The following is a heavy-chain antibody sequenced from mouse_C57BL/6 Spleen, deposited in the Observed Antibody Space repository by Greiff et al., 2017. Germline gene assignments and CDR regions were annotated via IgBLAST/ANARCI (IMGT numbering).Heavy chain of an antibody. J-gene: IGHJ2*01. CDR1: GYSFTSYY. CDR2: LYPGSGNT. Sequence: QVQLQQSGPELVKPGASVKISCKASGYSFTSYYIHWVKQRPGQGLEWIGWLYPGSGNTKYNEKFKGKATLTADTSSSTAYMQLSSLSSEDSAVYYCARFYDYDGCFDYWGQGTTLTVSS. V-gene: IGHV1-66*01. CDR3: ARFYDYDGCFDY. D-gene: IGHD2-4*01.